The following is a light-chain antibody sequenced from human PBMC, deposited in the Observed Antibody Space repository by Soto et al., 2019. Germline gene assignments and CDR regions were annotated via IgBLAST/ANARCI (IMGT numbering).Light chain of an antibody. CDR2: GAS. V-gene: IGKV3-15*01. J-gene: IGKJ1*01. Sequence: IVMTQSPATLSVSPGERATLSCRASQSVTGDLAWYQQKPGQPPRLLIYGASTRATGIPARFSGSGSGTEFTLTISSLQSEDSAVYYCQQFKNWPWTFGQGTKVEIE. CDR3: QQFKNWPWT. CDR1: QSVTGD.